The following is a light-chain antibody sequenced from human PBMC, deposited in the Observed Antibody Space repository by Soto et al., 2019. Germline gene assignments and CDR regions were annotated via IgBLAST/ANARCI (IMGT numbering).Light chain of an antibody. J-gene: IGKJ1*01. CDR3: QQYNNWPPTWT. V-gene: IGKV3-15*01. CDR1: QSVSSN. Sequence: ERVMTPAPATPSVSPGERATLSCRASQSVSSNLAWYQQKPGQAPRLLIYGASTRATGIPARFSGSGSGTEFTLTISSLQSEDFAVYYCQQYNNWPPTWTFGQGTKV. CDR2: GAS.